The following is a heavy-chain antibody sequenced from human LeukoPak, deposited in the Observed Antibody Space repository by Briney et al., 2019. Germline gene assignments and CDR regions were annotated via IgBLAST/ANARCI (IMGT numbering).Heavy chain of an antibody. CDR1: GGSISSSSYY. CDR2: IYYSGST. CDR3: ARHNRKYVVPVNFDY. V-gene: IGHV4-39*01. J-gene: IGHJ4*02. Sequence: SETLSLTCTVSGGSISSSSYYWGWIRQPPGKGLEWIGSIYYSGSTYYNPSLKSRVTISVDTSKNQFSLKLSSVTAADTAVYYCARHNRKYVVPVNFDYWGQGTLVTVSS. D-gene: IGHD2-2*01.